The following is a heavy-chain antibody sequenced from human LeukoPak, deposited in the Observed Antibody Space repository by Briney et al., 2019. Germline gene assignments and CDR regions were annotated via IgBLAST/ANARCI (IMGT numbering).Heavy chain of an antibody. CDR3: ARSHYYDSSGYSYYYYYMDV. J-gene: IGHJ6*03. D-gene: IGHD3-22*01. Sequence: SETLSLTCTVSGGSISSGSYYWSWIRQPAGKGLEWIGRIYTSGSTNYNPSLKSRVTISVDTSKNQFSLKLSSVTAADTAVYYCARSHYYDSSGYSYYYYYMDVWGKGTTVTISS. CDR2: IYTSGST. V-gene: IGHV4-61*02. CDR1: GGSISSGSYY.